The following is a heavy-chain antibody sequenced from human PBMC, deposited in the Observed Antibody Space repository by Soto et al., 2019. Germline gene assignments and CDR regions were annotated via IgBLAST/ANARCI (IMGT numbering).Heavy chain of an antibody. CDR2: SRSRADNYAT. CDR3: VLWVRGLINY. Sequence: EVQLVESGGGLVQPGGSLRLSCATSGITFSDHDMDWVRQAPGKGLEWLGRSRSRADNYATDYAASVKGRFTFLRDDSKTSLSLQMKSLKTGDTAVYDCVLWVRGLINYWGQGTLVTVSS. J-gene: IGHJ4*02. D-gene: IGHD3-10*01. CDR1: GITFSDHD. V-gene: IGHV3-72*01.